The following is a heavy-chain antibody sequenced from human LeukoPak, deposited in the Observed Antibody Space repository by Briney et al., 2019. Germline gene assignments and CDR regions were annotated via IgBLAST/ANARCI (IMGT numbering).Heavy chain of an antibody. D-gene: IGHD3-10*01. J-gene: IGHJ1*01. Sequence: GGSLRLFCEGSGFPFGTYGMTWVRHAPGRGLEWVATISGSGVSIYYADSVKDRFTISRDNNENTVSLQMNSLRVEDTALYYCAKVGWYGDLEHWGQGTQVAVSS. CDR3: AKVGWYGDLEH. V-gene: IGHV3-23*01. CDR1: GFPFGTYG. CDR2: ISGSGVSI.